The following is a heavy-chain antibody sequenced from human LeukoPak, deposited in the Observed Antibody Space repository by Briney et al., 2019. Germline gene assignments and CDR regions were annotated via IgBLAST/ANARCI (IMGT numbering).Heavy chain of an antibody. V-gene: IGHV3-33*01. CDR2: IWYDGSNK. CDR3: ARDLGRYYYDSSGYYYGH. J-gene: IGHJ4*02. CDR1: GFTFSSYG. D-gene: IGHD3-22*01. Sequence: PGGSLRLSCAASGFTFSSYGMHWVRQAPGKGLEWVAVIWYDGSNKYYADSVKGRSTISRDNSKNTLYLQMSSLRAEDTAVYYCARDLGRYYYDSSGYYYGHWGQGTLVTVSS.